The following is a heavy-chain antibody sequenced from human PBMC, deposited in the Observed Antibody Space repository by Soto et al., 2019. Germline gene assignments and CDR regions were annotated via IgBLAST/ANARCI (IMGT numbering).Heavy chain of an antibody. V-gene: IGHV1-3*05. J-gene: IGHJ4*02. CDR2: INAGNGNT. Sequence: QVQLVQSGAEEKKPGASVKVSCKASGYTFTSYAMHWVRQAPGQRLEWMGWINAGNGNTKYSQKVQGRVTMTRDTSASTAYMELSSLRSEDTAVYYCARSIVVVTALDYSGQGPLVTVSS. CDR3: ARSIVVVTALDY. CDR1: GYTFTSYA. D-gene: IGHD2-21*02.